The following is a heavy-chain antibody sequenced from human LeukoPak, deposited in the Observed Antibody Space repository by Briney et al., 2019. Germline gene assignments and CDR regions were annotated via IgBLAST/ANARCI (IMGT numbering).Heavy chain of an antibody. Sequence: GGSLRLSCAASGFTFSSYAMSWVRQAPGKGLGWVSAISGSGGSTYYADSVKGRFTISRDNSKNTLYLQMNSLRAEDAAVYYCAKDRYYDSSGSNPPYFDYWGLGTLVTVSS. CDR2: ISGSGGST. CDR3: AKDRYYDSSGSNPPYFDY. CDR1: GFTFSSYA. V-gene: IGHV3-23*01. J-gene: IGHJ4*02. D-gene: IGHD3-22*01.